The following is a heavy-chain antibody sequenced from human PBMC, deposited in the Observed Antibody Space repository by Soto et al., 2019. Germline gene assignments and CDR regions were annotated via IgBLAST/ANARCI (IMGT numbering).Heavy chain of an antibody. Sequence: PGGSLRLSCAASGFTFDDYTMHWVRQAPGKGLEWVSLISWDGGSTYYADSVKGRFTISRDNSKNTLYLQMNSLRAEDTAVYYCAKTSTDYYYYYYMDVWGKGTTVTVSS. CDR1: GFTFDDYT. J-gene: IGHJ6*03. CDR3: AKTSTDYYYYYYMDV. V-gene: IGHV3-43*01. CDR2: ISWDGGST.